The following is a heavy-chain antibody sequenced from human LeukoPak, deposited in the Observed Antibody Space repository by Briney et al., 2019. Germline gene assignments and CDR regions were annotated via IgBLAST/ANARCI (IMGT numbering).Heavy chain of an antibody. CDR1: GGTFITYG. V-gene: IGHV1-69*04. Sequence: GASVKVSCKASGGTFITYGISWVRQAPGQGLEWMGRLIPIRDKGDYAQKFQGRVTITADKSTSTAYMELSSLRSEDTAVYYCARVVNWKEAAGRSWGQGTLVTVSS. CDR2: LIPIRDKG. CDR3: ARVVNWKEAAGRS. J-gene: IGHJ5*02. D-gene: IGHD6-13*01.